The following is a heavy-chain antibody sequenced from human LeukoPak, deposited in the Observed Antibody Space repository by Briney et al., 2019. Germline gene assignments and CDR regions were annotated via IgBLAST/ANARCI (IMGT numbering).Heavy chain of an antibody. CDR1: GFTFNNYG. D-gene: IGHD4-17*01. V-gene: IGHV1-18*04. Sequence: ASVKVSCKASGFTFNNYGINWVRQAPGQGLEWMGWIRVHNGNTNYEQKFQGRITMTTDTSTSTDYMELRSLRSDDTAVYYCTRNYGDYAHFDYWGQGSLVNVSS. CDR2: IRVHNGNT. CDR3: TRNYGDYAHFDY. J-gene: IGHJ4*02.